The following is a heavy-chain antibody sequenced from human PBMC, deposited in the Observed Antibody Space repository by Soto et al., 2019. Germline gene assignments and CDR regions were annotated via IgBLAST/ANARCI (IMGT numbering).Heavy chain of an antibody. CDR3: ARDTWGIGSGRF. J-gene: IGHJ4*02. CDR2: VYSGGST. V-gene: IGHV3-66*01. CDR1: GFTVSSNY. Sequence: EVQLVESGGGLVQPGGSLRLSCAASGFTVSSNYMSWVRQAPGKGLEWVSVVYSGGSTYYADSVKGRFTISRDNSKNTLYLQMNSLRAEDTAVYYCARDTWGIGSGRFWGQGTLVTVSS. D-gene: IGHD3-10*01.